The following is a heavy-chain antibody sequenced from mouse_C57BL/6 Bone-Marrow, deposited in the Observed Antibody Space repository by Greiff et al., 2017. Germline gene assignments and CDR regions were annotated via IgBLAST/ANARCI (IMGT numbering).Heavy chain of an antibody. CDR1: GFNIKDYY. Sequence: VQLQQSGAELVRPGASVKLSCTASGFNIKDYYMHWVKQRPEQGLEWIGRIDPEDGDTEYAPKFQGQATMTADPSSNTAYLELSSLTSEDTAVYYCTIDGYWTWIAYWGQGTLVTVSA. J-gene: IGHJ3*01. V-gene: IGHV14-1*01. CDR3: TIDGYWTWIAY. CDR2: IDPEDGDT. D-gene: IGHD2-3*01.